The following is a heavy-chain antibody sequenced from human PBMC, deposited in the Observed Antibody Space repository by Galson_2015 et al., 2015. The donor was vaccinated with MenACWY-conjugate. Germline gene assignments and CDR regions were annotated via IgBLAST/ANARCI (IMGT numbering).Heavy chain of an antibody. CDR3: ARDSNWSFDS. Sequence: SLRLSCAASGFTFNNYWMHWVRQPPGKGLEWISYIKADGSFSNYADSVKGRFTISTDNAKNIVYLQMDGLGDEDTAVYFCARDSNWSFDSWGQGTLVTVSS. CDR1: GFTFNNYW. CDR2: IKADGSFS. J-gene: IGHJ4*02. V-gene: IGHV3-74*01. D-gene: IGHD6-13*01.